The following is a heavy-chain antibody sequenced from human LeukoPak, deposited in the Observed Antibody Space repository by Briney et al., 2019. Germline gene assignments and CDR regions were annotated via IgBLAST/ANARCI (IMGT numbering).Heavy chain of an antibody. CDR3: ARGIRYQLGVVSWFDP. CDR2: VYTSGT. D-gene: IGHD3-16*01. J-gene: IGHJ5*02. Sequence: SETLSLTCTVSGDSITSHYWSWIRQPAGKGLEWIGRVYTSGTDNNPSLKSRVTMSLDTSKNQFSLHLRSVTAADTAVYYCARGIRYQLGVVSWFDPWGQGMLVTVPS. V-gene: IGHV4-4*07. CDR1: GDSITSHY.